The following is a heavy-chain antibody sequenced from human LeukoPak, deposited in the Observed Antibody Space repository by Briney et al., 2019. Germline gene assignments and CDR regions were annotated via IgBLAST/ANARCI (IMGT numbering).Heavy chain of an antibody. CDR3: STTTRGWYGVGDH. Sequence: PSETLSLTCTVPGGSISSNSYYWGWIRQPPGKGLEWLGGFSYDGSTYDNPSLKSRLTISADTSKNQFSLKVTFVTAADTAVYFCSTTTRGWYGVGDHWGQGALVTVPS. D-gene: IGHD6-19*01. V-gene: IGHV4-39*01. CDR2: FSYDGST. CDR1: GGSISSNSYY. J-gene: IGHJ4*02.